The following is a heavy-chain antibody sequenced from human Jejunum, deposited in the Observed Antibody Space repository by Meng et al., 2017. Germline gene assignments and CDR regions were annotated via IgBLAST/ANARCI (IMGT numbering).Heavy chain of an antibody. D-gene: IGHD3-16*01. CDR1: GSATTAPCS. CDR2: GCPTGPT. CDR3: ARAIRELYSDS. V-gene: IGHV4-38-2*02. Sequence: VERQESDPGLDEPSATQSLPSTVSGSATTAPCSWPWSPQAPRNRLKQIGEGCPTGPTYYGPSHSSRITTSIDASNNLFPLEVAFQTTTYTAGYYCARAIRELYSDSWGQGTLVTVSS. J-gene: IGHJ5*02.